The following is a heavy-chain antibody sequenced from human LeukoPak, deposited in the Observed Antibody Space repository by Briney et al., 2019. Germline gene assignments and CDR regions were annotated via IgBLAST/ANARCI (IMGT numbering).Heavy chain of an antibody. J-gene: IGHJ2*01. CDR3: ARDSPYGDLRRYFDL. Sequence: GGSLRLSCAASGFTFSSYAMHWVRQAPGKGLEWVAVISYDGSNKYYADSVKGRFTISRDNSKNTLYLQMNSLRAEDTAVYYCARDSPYGDLRRYFDLWGRGTLVTVSS. CDR1: GFTFSSYA. D-gene: IGHD4-17*01. V-gene: IGHV3-30-3*01. CDR2: ISYDGSNK.